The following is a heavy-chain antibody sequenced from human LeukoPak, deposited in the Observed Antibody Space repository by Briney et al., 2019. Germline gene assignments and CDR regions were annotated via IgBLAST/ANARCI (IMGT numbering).Heavy chain of an antibody. CDR3: ARDPRDIVVVVAATFLIY. V-gene: IGHV1-2*02. J-gene: IGHJ4*02. Sequence: ASVKVSCKASGYTFTSYYMHWVRQAPGQGLEWMGWINPKSGGTNYAQKFQGRVTMTRDTSISTAYMELSRLRSDDTAVYYCARDPRDIVVVVAATFLIYWGQGTLVTVSS. CDR2: INPKSGGT. D-gene: IGHD2-15*01. CDR1: GYTFTSYY.